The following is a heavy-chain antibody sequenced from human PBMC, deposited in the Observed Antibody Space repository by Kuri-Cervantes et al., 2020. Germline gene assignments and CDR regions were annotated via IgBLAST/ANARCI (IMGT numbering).Heavy chain of an antibody. CDR1: GYTFTSYY. V-gene: IGHV1-46*01. Sequence: ASVKVSCKASGYTFTSYYLHWVRQAPGQGLEWMGIINPSDAKTSYAQKFQGRVTITRDTSASTAYMELSSLRSEDTAVYYCARGPEGYNSRFFDYWGQGTLVTVSS. J-gene: IGHJ4*02. CDR3: ARGPEGYNSRFFDY. D-gene: IGHD5-24*01. CDR2: INPSDAKT.